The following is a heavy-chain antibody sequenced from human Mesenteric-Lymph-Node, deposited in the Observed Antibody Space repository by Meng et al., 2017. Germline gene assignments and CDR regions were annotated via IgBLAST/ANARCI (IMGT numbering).Heavy chain of an antibody. CDR3: AREAGRDGYATPKFDY. J-gene: IGHJ4*02. D-gene: IGHD5-24*01. Sequence: VPLRESGPGLVKPSETLSLPCTVSGASVDSGSYHWSWVRQPPGKGLECIGYTYNGWSTYYNPSLKSRVSMSVDTSKNQFSLKLISATAADTAVYYCAREAGRDGYATPKFDYWGQGTLVTVSS. CDR2: TYNGWST. V-gene: IGHV4-30-4*01. CDR1: GASVDSGSYH.